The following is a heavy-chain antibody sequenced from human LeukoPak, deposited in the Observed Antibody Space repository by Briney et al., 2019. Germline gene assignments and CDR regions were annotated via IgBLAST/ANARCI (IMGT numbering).Heavy chain of an antibody. D-gene: IGHD3-10*01. J-gene: IGHJ4*02. CDR3: AKEDYYGSGSYYPRFFDY. Sequence: GSLRLSCAASGFTFSSYGMHWVRPAPGKGLEWVAVISYDGSNKYYADSVKGRFTISRDNSKNTLYLQMNSLRAEDTAVYYCAKEDYYGSGSYYPRFFDYWGQGTLVTVSS. V-gene: IGHV3-30*18. CDR1: GFTFSSYG. CDR2: ISYDGSNK.